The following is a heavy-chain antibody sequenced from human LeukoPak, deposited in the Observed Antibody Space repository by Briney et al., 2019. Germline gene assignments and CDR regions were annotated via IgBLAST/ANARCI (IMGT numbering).Heavy chain of an antibody. CDR1: GFTFSSYW. D-gene: IGHD6-19*01. J-gene: IGHJ4*02. CDR2: IKQDGSEK. V-gene: IGHV3-7*01. CDR3: ARDGGSGWPSFDY. Sequence: GGSLRLSCAASGFTFSSYWMSWVRQAPGKGLEWVANIKQDGSEKYYVDSVKGRFTISRDNAKNSLYLQMNSQRAEDTAVYYCARDGGSGWPSFDYWGQGTLVTVSS.